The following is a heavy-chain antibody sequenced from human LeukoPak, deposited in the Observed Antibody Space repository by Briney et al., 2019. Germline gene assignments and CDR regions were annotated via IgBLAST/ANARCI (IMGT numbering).Heavy chain of an antibody. CDR1: GFTFSSYA. D-gene: IGHD6-19*01. V-gene: IGHV3-30-3*01. CDR2: ISYDGSNK. Sequence: GGSLRLSCAASGFTFSSYAMHWVRQAPGKGLEWVAVISYDGSNKYYADSVKGRFTISRDNSKNTLYLQMNSLRAEDTAVYYCARDPRGIAVAGTSDYWGQGTLVTVSS. J-gene: IGHJ4*02. CDR3: ARDPRGIAVAGTSDY.